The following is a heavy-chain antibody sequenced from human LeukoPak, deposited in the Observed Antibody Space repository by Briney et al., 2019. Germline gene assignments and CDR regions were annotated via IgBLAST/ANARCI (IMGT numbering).Heavy chain of an antibody. J-gene: IGHJ6*04. CDR1: GFTFSSYE. CDR2: ISSSGSTI. D-gene: IGHD5-12*01. Sequence: GGSLRLSCAASGFTFSSYEMNWVRQAPGKGLEWVSYISSSGSTIYYADSVKGRLTISRDNAKNSLYLQMNSLRAEDAAVYYCASWLRYYYYGMDVWGKGTTVTVSS. V-gene: IGHV3-48*03. CDR3: ASWLRYYYYGMDV.